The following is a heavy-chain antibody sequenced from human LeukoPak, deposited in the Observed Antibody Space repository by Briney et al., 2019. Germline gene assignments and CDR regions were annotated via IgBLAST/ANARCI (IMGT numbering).Heavy chain of an antibody. CDR1: GGSFSGYY. CDR2: INHSGST. CDR3: ARGRYYGSGILSRPLLGSWFDP. D-gene: IGHD3-10*01. Sequence: SETLSLTCAVYGGSFSGYYWSWIRQPPGKGLEWLGEINHSGSTNYNPSLKSRVTISVDTSKNQFSLKLSSVTAADTAVYYCARGRYYGSGILSRPLLGSWFDPWGQGTLVTVSS. V-gene: IGHV4-34*01. J-gene: IGHJ5*02.